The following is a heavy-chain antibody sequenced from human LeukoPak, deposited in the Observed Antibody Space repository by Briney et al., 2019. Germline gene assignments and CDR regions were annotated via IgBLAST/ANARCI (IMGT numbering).Heavy chain of an antibody. CDR1: GFTFSSYA. CDR2: ISGSGGST. Sequence: PGGSLRLSCAASGFTFSSYAMSWVRQAPGKGLEWVSAISGSGGSTYYADSVKGRFTISRGNSKNTLYLQMNSLRAEDTAVYYCAKGLQPSYGDYLDYWGQGTLVTVSS. CDR3: AKGLQPSYGDYLDY. V-gene: IGHV3-23*01. D-gene: IGHD4-17*01. J-gene: IGHJ4*02.